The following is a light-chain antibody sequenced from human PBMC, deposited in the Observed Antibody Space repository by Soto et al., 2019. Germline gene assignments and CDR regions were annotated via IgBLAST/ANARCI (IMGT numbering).Light chain of an antibody. CDR3: LQIHTLPRT. V-gene: IGKV1-9*01. CDR1: QGISSY. Sequence: DIQLTQSPSFLSASVGDRVTITCRASQGISSYLCWYQKKPRKAPKLLIYGVSTLESGGPSRFSGGGSGTEFTLTSSSLQPEDVATYYCLQIHTLPRTFGQGTKLEIK. J-gene: IGKJ2*01. CDR2: GVS.